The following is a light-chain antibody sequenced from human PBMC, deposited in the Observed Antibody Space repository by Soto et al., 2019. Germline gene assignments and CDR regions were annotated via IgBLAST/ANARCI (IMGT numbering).Light chain of an antibody. CDR1: SSDVGGYNY. CDR3: SSYTSSSTLEYV. J-gene: IGLJ1*01. CDR2: DVS. V-gene: IGLV2-14*01. Sequence: QSVLTQPASVSGSPGQSITISCTGTSSDVGGYNYVSWYQQHPGKASKLMIYDVSNRPSGVSNRFSGSKSGNTASLTISGLQAEDEADYYCSSYTSSSTLEYVFGTGTRSPS.